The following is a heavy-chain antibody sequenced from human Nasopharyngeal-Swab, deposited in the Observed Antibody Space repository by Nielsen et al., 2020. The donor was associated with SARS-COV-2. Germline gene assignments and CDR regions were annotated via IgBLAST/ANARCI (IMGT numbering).Heavy chain of an antibody. V-gene: IGHV3-30*18. CDR1: GFTFSSYG. CDR2: ISYDGSNK. CDR3: AKGPYYYYYMDV. Sequence: GGSPRLSCAASGFTFSSYGMHWVRQAPGKGLEWVAVISYDGSNKYYADSVKGRFTISRDNSKNTLYLQMNSLRAEDTAVYYCAKGPYYYYYMDVWGKGTTVTVSS. J-gene: IGHJ6*03.